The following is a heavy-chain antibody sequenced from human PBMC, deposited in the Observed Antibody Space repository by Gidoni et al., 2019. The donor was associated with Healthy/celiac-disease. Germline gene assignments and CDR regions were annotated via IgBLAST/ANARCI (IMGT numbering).Heavy chain of an antibody. CDR3: ARVSLGMEFDP. V-gene: IGHV4-31*02. Sequence: QVPLQESGPGLVKPSQTLSLTFPLPGVSISGGGYYWSWIRQHPRKGLEWIGYIYYSGSTYYNPSLKSRVTISVETSKNQFSLTLSSVTAADTAVYYCARVSLGMEFDPWGQGTLVTVSS. CDR2: IYYSGST. J-gene: IGHJ5*02. CDR1: GVSISGGGYY. D-gene: IGHD7-27*01.